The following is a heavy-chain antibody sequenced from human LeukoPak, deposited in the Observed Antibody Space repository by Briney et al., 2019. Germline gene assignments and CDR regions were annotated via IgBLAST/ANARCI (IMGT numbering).Heavy chain of an antibody. Sequence: GGSLRLSCAASGFTFSHAWMSWVRQAPGKGLEWVGRIRGKTDGGTTDYAAPVKGRFTISRDDSKNTLYLQMNSLKTEDTAVYYCTTIADSGPTVDWGQGTLVTVSS. CDR2: IRGKTDGGTT. J-gene: IGHJ4*02. D-gene: IGHD1-26*01. CDR3: TTIADSGPTVD. CDR1: GFTFSHAW. V-gene: IGHV3-15*01.